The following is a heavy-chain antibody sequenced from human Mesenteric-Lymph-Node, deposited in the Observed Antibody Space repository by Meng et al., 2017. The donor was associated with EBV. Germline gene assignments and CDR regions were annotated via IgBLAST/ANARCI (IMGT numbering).Heavy chain of an antibody. J-gene: IGHJ3*02. D-gene: IGHD3-16*01. CDR3: ARKDLGPFDI. CDR2: IYHSGNT. CDR1: CGSINSYNW. V-gene: IGHV4-4*02. Sequence: QVQPQESGPGLVEPSGTLSLPCAVSCGSINSYNWWTWVRQPPGKGLEWIGEIYHSGNTNYNPSLNSRVTISVDKSKNQFSLKVTSVTAADTAVYYCARKDLGPFDIWGQGTMVTVSS.